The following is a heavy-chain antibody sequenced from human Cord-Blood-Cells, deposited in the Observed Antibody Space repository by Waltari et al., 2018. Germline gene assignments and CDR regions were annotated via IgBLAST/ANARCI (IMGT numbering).Heavy chain of an antibody. CDR1: GLTFDDYT. CDR2: ISWDGGST. J-gene: IGHJ3*02. Sequence: EVQLVESGGVVVQPGGSLRLSCAASGLTFDDYTMHWVRQAPGKGLEWVSLISWDGGSTYYADSVKGRFTISRDNSKNSLYLQMNSLRTEDTALYYCAKGGSSPNDAFDIWGQGTMVTVSS. D-gene: IGHD6-6*01. V-gene: IGHV3-43*01. CDR3: AKGGSSPNDAFDI.